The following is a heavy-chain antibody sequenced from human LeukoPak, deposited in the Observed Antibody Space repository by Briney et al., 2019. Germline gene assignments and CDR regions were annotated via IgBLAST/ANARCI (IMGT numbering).Heavy chain of an antibody. CDR2: IYIGGST. V-gene: IGHV3-66*01. CDR3: ASTTAG. Sequence: TGGSLRLSCAAFGFTVSSNYMSWVRQAPGKGLEWVSIIYIGGSTYYADSVKGRFTISRDNSKNTLYLQMNSLRAEDTAVYYCASTTAGWGQGTLVTVSS. CDR1: GFTVSSNY. D-gene: IGHD6-13*01. J-gene: IGHJ4*02.